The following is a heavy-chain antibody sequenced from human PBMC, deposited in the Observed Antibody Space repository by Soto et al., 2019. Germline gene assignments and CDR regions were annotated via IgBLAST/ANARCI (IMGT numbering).Heavy chain of an antibody. CDR2: IYYSGST. V-gene: IGHV4-59*08. J-gene: IGHJ5*02. Sequence: QVQLQESGPGLVKASESLYLTCTVSGGSIDTYYWSWIRQPPGKGLQWIGYIYYSGSTTYSPSLKSRVTISVDRSKNQFSLKLTSVTAADTAVYYCARLGGYYQSLDTWGQGTLVTVSS. CDR1: GGSIDTYY. D-gene: IGHD3-22*01. CDR3: ARLGGYYQSLDT.